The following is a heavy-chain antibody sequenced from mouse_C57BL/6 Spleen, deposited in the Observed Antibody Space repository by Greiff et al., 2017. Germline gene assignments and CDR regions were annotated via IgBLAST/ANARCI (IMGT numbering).Heavy chain of an antibody. Sequence: QVQLQQPGAELVRPGSSVKLSCKASGYTFTSYWMHWVKQRPIQGLEWIGNIYPSDSKTNYNQKFKDKATLTVDKSSSTAYMQLSSLTSEDSAVYYGAREGYDGVYFGCWGKGTTLTVSS. CDR2: IYPSDSKT. J-gene: IGHJ2*01. D-gene: IGHD2-2*01. CDR3: AREGYDGVYFGC. V-gene: IGHV1-52*01. CDR1: GYTFTSYW.